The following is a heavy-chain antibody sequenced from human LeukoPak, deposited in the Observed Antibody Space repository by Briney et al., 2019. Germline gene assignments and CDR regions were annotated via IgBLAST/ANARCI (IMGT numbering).Heavy chain of an antibody. CDR2: ISAYNGNT. CDR1: GYTFTSYG. J-gene: IGHJ4*02. V-gene: IGHV1-18*01. Sequence: ASVKVSCKASGYTFTSYGISWVRQAPGQGLEWMGWISAYNGNTNYAQKLQGRVTMTTDTSTSTAYMELRSLRSDDTAVYYCAMPSSSWRYFDYWGQGTLVTVSS. CDR3: AMPSSSWRYFDY. D-gene: IGHD6-13*01.